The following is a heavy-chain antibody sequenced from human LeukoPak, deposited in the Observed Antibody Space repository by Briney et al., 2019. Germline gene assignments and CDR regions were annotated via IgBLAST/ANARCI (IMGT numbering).Heavy chain of an antibody. J-gene: IGHJ5*02. V-gene: IGHV3-48*03. CDR1: GFTFSSYE. Sequence: GGSLRLSCAASGFTFSSYEMNWVRQAPGKGLEWVSYISSSGSTIYYADSVKGRFTISRDNAKNSLYLQMNSLRAEDTAVYYCARRRGLWFGELSPRNWFDPWGQGTLVTVSS. D-gene: IGHD3-10*01. CDR3: ARRRGLWFGELSPRNWFDP. CDR2: ISSSGSTI.